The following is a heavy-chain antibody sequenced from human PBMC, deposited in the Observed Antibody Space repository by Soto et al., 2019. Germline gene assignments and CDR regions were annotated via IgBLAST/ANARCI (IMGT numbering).Heavy chain of an antibody. CDR2: ISTYNGKT. Sequence: QLQLVQSGGEVKTPGASVKVSCTTSGYTFTSHGISWVRQAPGQGLEWMGWISTYNGKTDYAQKFQGRVSMRADTRTSTVYMEVRSLRSDYTAVYYCARLLTEGATYREDAFAMWGQGTKVTVSS. CDR3: ARLLTEGATYREDAFAM. D-gene: IGHD1-26*01. CDR1: GYTFTSHG. J-gene: IGHJ3*02. V-gene: IGHV1-18*01.